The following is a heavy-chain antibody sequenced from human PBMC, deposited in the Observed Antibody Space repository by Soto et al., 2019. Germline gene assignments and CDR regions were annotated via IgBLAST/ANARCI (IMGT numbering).Heavy chain of an antibody. CDR3: ARDGGPHRTNGV. CDR1: GFSVSNNF. Sequence: EVQLVESGGGLVQPGGSLTLSCTASGFSVSNNFMKWVRQAPGKGLEWVSLIFSGGDTRYGDFVRGRFTISRDNSKNTVYLQMNSLRVEDAAVYYCARDGGPHRTNGVWGQGTMVTVSS. V-gene: IGHV3-66*01. J-gene: IGHJ3*01. D-gene: IGHD2-8*01. CDR2: IFSGGDT.